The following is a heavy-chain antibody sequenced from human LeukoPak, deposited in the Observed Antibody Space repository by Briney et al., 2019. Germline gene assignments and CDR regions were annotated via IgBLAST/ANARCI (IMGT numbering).Heavy chain of an antibody. Sequence: ASVKVSCKASGYTFTGYYMHRVRQAPGQGLEWMGWINPNSGGTNYAQKFQGRVTMTRDTSISTAYMELSRLRSDDTAVYYCAREKPSITMVRGDIFDYWGQGTLVTVSS. J-gene: IGHJ4*02. CDR1: GYTFTGYY. CDR3: AREKPSITMVRGDIFDY. D-gene: IGHD3-10*01. CDR2: INPNSGGT. V-gene: IGHV1-2*02.